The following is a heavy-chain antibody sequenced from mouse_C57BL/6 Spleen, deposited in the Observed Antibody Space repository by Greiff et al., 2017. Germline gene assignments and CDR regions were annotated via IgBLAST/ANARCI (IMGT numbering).Heavy chain of an antibody. CDR3: ARDGYYGPFAY. Sequence: QVQLQQPGAELVRPGSSVKLSCKASGYTFTSYWMDWVKQRPGQGLEWIGNIYPSDSETHYNQKFKDKATLTVDKSSSTAYMQLSSLTSEDSAVYYCARDGYYGPFAYWGQGTLVTVSA. J-gene: IGHJ3*01. CDR1: GYTFTSYW. CDR2: IYPSDSET. V-gene: IGHV1-61*01. D-gene: IGHD2-3*01.